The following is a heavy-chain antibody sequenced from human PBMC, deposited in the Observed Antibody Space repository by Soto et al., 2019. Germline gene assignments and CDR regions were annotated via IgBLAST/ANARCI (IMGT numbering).Heavy chain of an antibody. J-gene: IGHJ6*02. CDR2: IYHSGST. CDR1: GYSISSGYC. V-gene: IGHV4-38-2*01. Sequence: SETLSLTCAVSGYSISSGYCWGWIRQPPGKGLEWIGSIYHSGSTYYNPSLKSRVTISVDTSKNQFSLKLSSVTAADTAVYYCARGIRICSSTSCYTSGMDVWGQGTTVTVSS. D-gene: IGHD2-2*02. CDR3: ARGIRICSSTSCYTSGMDV.